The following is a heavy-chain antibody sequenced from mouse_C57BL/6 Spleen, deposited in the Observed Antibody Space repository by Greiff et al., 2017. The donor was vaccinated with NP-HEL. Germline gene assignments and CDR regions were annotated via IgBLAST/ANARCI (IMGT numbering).Heavy chain of an antibody. CDR3: ARYGSSLYAMDY. V-gene: IGHV7-3*01. D-gene: IGHD1-1*01. CDR2: IRNKANGYTT. J-gene: IGHJ4*01. Sequence: EVKVVESGGGLVQPGGSLSLSCAASGFTFTDYYMSWVRQPPGKALEWLGFIRNKANGYTTEYSASVKGRFTISRDNSQSILYLQMNALRAEDSATYYCARYGSSLYAMDYWGQGTSVTVSS. CDR1: GFTFTDYY.